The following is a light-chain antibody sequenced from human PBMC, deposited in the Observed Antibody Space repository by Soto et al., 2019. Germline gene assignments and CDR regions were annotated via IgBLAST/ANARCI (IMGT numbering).Light chain of an antibody. Sequence: DIQMTQSPSTLSAFVGDRVTITCRASQSIVRLLAWYQQKPGKAPKLLIYDASSLEGGVPSRFSGSGSGTEFTLTISSLQPDDFATYYCQQYNSYWTFGQGTKVDIK. J-gene: IGKJ1*01. CDR3: QQYNSYWT. CDR2: DAS. CDR1: QSIVRL. V-gene: IGKV1-5*01.